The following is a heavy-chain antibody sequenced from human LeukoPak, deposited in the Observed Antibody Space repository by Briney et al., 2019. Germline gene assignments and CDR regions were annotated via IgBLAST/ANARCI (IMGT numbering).Heavy chain of an antibody. J-gene: IGHJ3*02. D-gene: IGHD3-3*01. Sequence: SETLSLTCTVSGGSISSYYWSWIRQPPGKGLEWVGYIYYSGSTNYNPSLKSRVTISVDTSKNQFSLKLSSVTAADTAVYYCARANHVLRFLEWGFGFDIWGQGTMVTVSS. CDR3: ARANHVLRFLEWGFGFDI. V-gene: IGHV4-59*01. CDR2: IYYSGST. CDR1: GGSISSYY.